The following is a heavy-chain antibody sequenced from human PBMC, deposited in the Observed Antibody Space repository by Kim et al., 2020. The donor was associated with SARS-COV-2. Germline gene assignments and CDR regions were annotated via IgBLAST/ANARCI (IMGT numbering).Heavy chain of an antibody. CDR3: ARGVRGYCSGGSCDGFGY. J-gene: IGHJ4*02. CDR1: GGSFSGYY. D-gene: IGHD2-15*01. V-gene: IGHV4-34*01. Sequence: SETLSLTCAVYGGSFSGYYWSWIRQPPGKGLEWIGEINHSGSTNYNPSLKSRVTISVDTSKNQFSLKLSSVTAADTAVYYCARGVRGYCSGGSCDGFGYWGQGTLVTVSS. CDR2: INHSGST.